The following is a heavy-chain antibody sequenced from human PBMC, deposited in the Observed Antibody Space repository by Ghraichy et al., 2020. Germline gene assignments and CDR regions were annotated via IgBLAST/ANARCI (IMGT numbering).Heavy chain of an antibody. J-gene: IGHJ6*02. CDR3: ASGLEDCSGGSCYFGQRDYYDYGMDV. CDR2: IIPIFGIA. CDR1: GGTFSSYA. D-gene: IGHD2-15*01. V-gene: IGHV1-69*10. Sequence: SVKVSCKASGGTFSSYAIIWVRQAPGQGLEWMGGIIPIFGIANYAQKFQGRVTITADKSTSTAYMELSSLRSEDTTVYYCASGLEDCSGGSCYFGQRDYYDYGMDVWGQGTTVTVSS.